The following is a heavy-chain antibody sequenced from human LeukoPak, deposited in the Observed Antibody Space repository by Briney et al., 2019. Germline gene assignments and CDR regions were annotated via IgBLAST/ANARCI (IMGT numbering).Heavy chain of an antibody. Sequence: ASVQVSCKASGGTFSRYAVSWVRQAPGQGLEWMGGIIPIFGTANYAQKFQGRVTITTDEATNTAFMELRSLRSEDTAVYFCATAFSGFCSMTSCPGYYWGQGTLVTVSS. D-gene: IGHD2-2*01. CDR1: GGTFSRYA. CDR2: IIPIFGTA. J-gene: IGHJ4*02. CDR3: ATAFSGFCSMTSCPGYY. V-gene: IGHV1-69*05.